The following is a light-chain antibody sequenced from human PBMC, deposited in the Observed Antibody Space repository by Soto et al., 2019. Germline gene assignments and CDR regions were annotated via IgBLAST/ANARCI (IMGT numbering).Light chain of an antibody. CDR3: QQYGSSPPWT. Sequence: EIVLTQSPGTLSLSPGERATLSCRASQSVSSSYLAWYQQKPGQAPRLLIYGASSRATGIPDRFSGSGSGTDFPLTISGLEPEGFAGYYCQQYGSSPPWTFGQGTKVEIK. V-gene: IGKV3-20*01. J-gene: IGKJ1*01. CDR2: GAS. CDR1: QSVSSSY.